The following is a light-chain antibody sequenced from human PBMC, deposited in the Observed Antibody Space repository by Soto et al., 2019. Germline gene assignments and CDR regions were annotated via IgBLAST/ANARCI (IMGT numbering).Light chain of an antibody. CDR3: QHYNSYSEA. J-gene: IGKJ1*01. V-gene: IGKV1-5*01. CDR1: QTISTW. Sequence: DIQMTQSPSSLSASVGDRVTITCRASQTISTWMAWYQQKPGKAPKLLVYDASSLESGVPSRFSGSGSGTEFTLTISSLQPDDFATYYCQHYNSYSEAFGQGTTVDIK. CDR2: DAS.